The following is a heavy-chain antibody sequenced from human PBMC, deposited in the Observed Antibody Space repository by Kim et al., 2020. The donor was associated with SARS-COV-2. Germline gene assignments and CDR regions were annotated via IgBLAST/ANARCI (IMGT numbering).Heavy chain of an antibody. CDR1: GGSISSSSYY. D-gene: IGHD6-25*01. J-gene: IGHJ4*01. V-gene: IGHV4-39*01. Sequence: SETLSLTCTVSGGSISSSSYYWGWIRQPPGKGLEWLGSIYYSGSTYYNPSLKSGVTISVDTSKNQFHLKLSSVTAADTAVYYSARQEAAAGFAFFDYWG. CDR3: ARQEAAAGFAFFDY. CDR2: IYYSGST.